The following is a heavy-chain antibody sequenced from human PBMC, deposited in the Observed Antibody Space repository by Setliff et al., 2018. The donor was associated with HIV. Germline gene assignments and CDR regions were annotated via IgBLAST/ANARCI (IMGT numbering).Heavy chain of an antibody. V-gene: IGHV4-59*11. CDR1: GASISSHY. CDR2: IYSTGST. Sequence: PSETLSLTCTVSGASISSHYWSWIRQSPGRELEWIGYIYSTGSTNYNPSLQSRVSISMDASKDKFSLKVTSVTSADTAVYYCAKGAGFYVDYTFDYWGQGHLVTVSS. D-gene: IGHD4-4*01. J-gene: IGHJ4*02. CDR3: AKGAGFYVDYTFDY.